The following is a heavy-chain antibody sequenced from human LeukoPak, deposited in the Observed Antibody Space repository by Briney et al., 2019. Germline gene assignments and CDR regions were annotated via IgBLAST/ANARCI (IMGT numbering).Heavy chain of an antibody. J-gene: IGHJ4*02. CDR2: IYTSGST. CDR1: GGSISSGSYY. Sequence: KPSETLSLTCTVPGGSISSGSYYWSWIRQPAGKGLEWIGRIYTSGSTNYNPSLKSRVTISVDTSKNQFSLKLSSVTAADTAVYYCAREGYSYGYDYWGQGTLVTVSS. V-gene: IGHV4-61*02. D-gene: IGHD5-18*01. CDR3: AREGYSYGYDY.